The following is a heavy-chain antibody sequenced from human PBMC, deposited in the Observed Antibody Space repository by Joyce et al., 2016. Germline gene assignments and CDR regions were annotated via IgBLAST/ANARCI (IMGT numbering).Heavy chain of an antibody. CDR3: ARSSDTNGIFDY. V-gene: IGHV3-21*01. Sequence: EVQLVESGGGLVKPGGSLRLSCAASGFTFSSYSMSWVRQGPGKGLEWVAVLSSSSAYIKYTDSVKGRFTISRDNAKNSLYLQMNSLRVEDTAVYYCARSSDTNGIFDYWGQGTLVTVSS. D-gene: IGHD2-8*01. CDR1: GFTFSSYS. J-gene: IGHJ4*02. CDR2: LSSSSAYI.